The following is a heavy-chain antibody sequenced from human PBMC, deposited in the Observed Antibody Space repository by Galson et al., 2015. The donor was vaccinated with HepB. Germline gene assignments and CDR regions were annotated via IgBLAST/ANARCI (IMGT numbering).Heavy chain of an antibody. D-gene: IGHD2-21*02. CDR1: GYTLTELS. CDR2: FDPEDGET. Sequence: SVKVSCKVSGYTLTELSMHWVRQAPGKGLEWMGGFDPEDGETIYALKFQGRVTMTEDTSTDTAYMELSSLRSEDTAVYYCATAFCGGGDCYYPYWYFDLWGRGTLVTVSS. J-gene: IGHJ2*01. V-gene: IGHV1-24*01. CDR3: ATAFCGGGDCYYPYWYFDL.